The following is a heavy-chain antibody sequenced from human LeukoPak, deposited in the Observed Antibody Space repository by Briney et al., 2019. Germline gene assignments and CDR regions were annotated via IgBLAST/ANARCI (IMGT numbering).Heavy chain of an antibody. Sequence: PGGSLRLSCAASGFTFSSYAMHWVRQAPGKGLEWVAVISYDGSNKYYADSVKGRFTISRDNSKNTLYLQMNSLRAEDTAVYYCARGEEQWSPPDDAFDIWGQGTMVTVSS. CDR3: ARGEEQWSPPDDAFDI. J-gene: IGHJ3*02. D-gene: IGHD6-19*01. CDR1: GFTFSSYA. CDR2: ISYDGSNK. V-gene: IGHV3-30*04.